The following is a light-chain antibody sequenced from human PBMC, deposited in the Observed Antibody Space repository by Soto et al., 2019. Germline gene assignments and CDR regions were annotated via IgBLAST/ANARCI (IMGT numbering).Light chain of an antibody. CDR3: QQANSFPIT. CDR2: KAS. CDR1: QSISSW. V-gene: IGKV1-5*03. Sequence: DIQMTQSPSTLSASVGDRVTITCRASQSISSWLAWYQQKPGKAPKLLIYKASSLESGVPSRFSGSGSGTEFTLTISNLQPEDCAIYFCQQANSFPITFGQGTRLEIK. J-gene: IGKJ5*01.